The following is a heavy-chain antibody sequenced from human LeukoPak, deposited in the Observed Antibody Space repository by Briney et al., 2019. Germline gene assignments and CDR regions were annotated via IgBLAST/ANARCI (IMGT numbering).Heavy chain of an antibody. CDR1: GGSISSYY. CDR2: IYTSGST. J-gene: IGHJ3*02. V-gene: IGHV4-4*07. D-gene: IGHD6-13*01. Sequence: SETLSLTCTVSGGSISSYYWSWIRQPAGKGLEWIGRIYTSGSTNYNPSLKSRVTMSVDTSKSQFSLKLSSVTAADTAVYYCAREGSSSWYLGAFDIWGQGTMVTVSS. CDR3: AREGSSSWYLGAFDI.